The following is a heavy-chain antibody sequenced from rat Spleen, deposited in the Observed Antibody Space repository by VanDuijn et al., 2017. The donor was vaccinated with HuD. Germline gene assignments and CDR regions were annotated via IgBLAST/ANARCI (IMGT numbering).Heavy chain of an antibody. J-gene: IGHJ2*01. V-gene: IGHV5-25*01. CDR3: ARQDTTGILNFFDY. D-gene: IGHD1-9*01. Sequence: EVQLVESGGGLVQPGRSMKLSCAASGFTFSNYYMAWVRQAPTKGLEWVASITNRGGSTYYRDSVKGRFTISRDNAKNTQYLEMDSLRSEDTATYYCARQDTTGILNFFDYWGQGVMVTVSS. CDR1: GFTFSNYY. CDR2: ITNRGGST.